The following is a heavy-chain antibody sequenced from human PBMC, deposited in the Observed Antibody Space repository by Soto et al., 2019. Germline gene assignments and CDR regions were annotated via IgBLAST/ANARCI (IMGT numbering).Heavy chain of an antibody. CDR1: GGTFSSYT. Sequence: QVQLVQSGAEVKKPGSSVKVSCKASGGTFSSYTISWVRQAPGQGLEWMGGIIPMFGTGNYAQKFQGRVTITADESTTTAYMELSSLRYEDTAVYYCARRYCISPSCHYYGLDVWGQGTTVTVSS. CDR2: IIPMFGTG. D-gene: IGHD2-2*01. CDR3: ARRYCISPSCHYYGLDV. V-gene: IGHV1-69*12. J-gene: IGHJ6*02.